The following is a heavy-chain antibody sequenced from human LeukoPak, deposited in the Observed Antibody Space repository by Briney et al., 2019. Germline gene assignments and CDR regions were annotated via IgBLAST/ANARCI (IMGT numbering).Heavy chain of an antibody. CDR2: ISYDGSHK. Sequence: GGALRLSCAASGFTFSSYGMHWVRQAPGKGLEWVAVISYDGSHKYYADSVKGRFTISRDNSKNTLYLQMNSLRAEDTAVYYCANYYDSNPGYWGQGTLVTVYS. CDR3: ANYYDSNPGY. D-gene: IGHD3-22*01. CDR1: GFTFSSYG. V-gene: IGHV3-30*18. J-gene: IGHJ4*02.